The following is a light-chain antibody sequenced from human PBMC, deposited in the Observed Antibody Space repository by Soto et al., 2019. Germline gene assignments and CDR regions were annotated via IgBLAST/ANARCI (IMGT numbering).Light chain of an antibody. V-gene: IGKV3-20*01. CDR2: DAS. Sequence: GLTQSARALSLSPGERAALCCRASQTVRNIYLAWYQHKPGQAPRLLIYDASSRATGIPDRFSGGGSGTDFTLTISRLEPEDFAVYYCQHFSSYPLTFGGGTKVDIK. CDR3: QHFSSYPLT. CDR1: QTVRNIY. J-gene: IGKJ4*01.